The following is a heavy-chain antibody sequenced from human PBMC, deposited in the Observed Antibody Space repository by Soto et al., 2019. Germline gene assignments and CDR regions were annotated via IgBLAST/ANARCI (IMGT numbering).Heavy chain of an antibody. CDR1: GGSFGNSA. Sequence: QVQLVQSGAEVKKPGSSVKVSCKASGGSFGNSAINWVRQAPGQGLEWLGGFIPVYRTLNYAQKFQGRVTITADESTGTAYMTLSSLVSDDTAVYYCARVVPGAEAWFGPWGQGTLVTVSS. J-gene: IGHJ5*02. CDR2: FIPVYRTL. CDR3: ARVVPGAEAWFGP. V-gene: IGHV1-69*01. D-gene: IGHD2-2*01.